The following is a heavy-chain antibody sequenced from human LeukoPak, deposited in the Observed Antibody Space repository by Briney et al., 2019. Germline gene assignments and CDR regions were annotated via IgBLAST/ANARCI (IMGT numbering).Heavy chain of an antibody. CDR2: IIPIFGTA. D-gene: IGHD2-15*01. J-gene: IGHJ6*03. CDR3: ARVVVVAAPPYYYYYYTDV. Sequence: SVKVSCMASGGTFSSYAISWVRQAPGKGLEWMGGIIPIFGTANYAQKFEGRVTIPADESTSTAYMELSSLRSEDTAVYYCARVVVVAAPPYYYYYYTDVWGKGTTVTVSS. CDR1: GGTFSSYA. V-gene: IGHV1-69*13.